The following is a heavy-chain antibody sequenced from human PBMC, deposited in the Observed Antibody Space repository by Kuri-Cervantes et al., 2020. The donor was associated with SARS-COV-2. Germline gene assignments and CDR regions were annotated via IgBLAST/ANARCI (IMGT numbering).Heavy chain of an antibody. D-gene: IGHD1-7*01. Sequence: SQTLSLTCAVYGGSFSAYYWSWIRQPPGKGLEWIGEINHSGSTNYNPSLKSRVTISVDTSKHQLSLKLSSVTAAGTAVYYCARHRHWNSGDAFDIWGQGTMVTVSS. CDR2: INHSGST. CDR3: ARHRHWNSGDAFDI. J-gene: IGHJ3*02. CDR1: GGSFSAYY. V-gene: IGHV4-34*01.